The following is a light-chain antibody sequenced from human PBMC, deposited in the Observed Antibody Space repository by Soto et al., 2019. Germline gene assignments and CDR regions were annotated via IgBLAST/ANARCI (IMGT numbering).Light chain of an antibody. CDR2: DNT. CDR3: QSYDSSLSAYV. CDR1: SSNSGAGHD. J-gene: IGLJ1*01. V-gene: IGLV1-40*01. Sequence: QSVLTQPPSVSGAPGQRVTISCTGSSSNSGAGHDVHWYQQLPGTAPKLLIYDNTNRPSGVPDRFSGSKSETSASLAITGLQAEDEADYYCQSYDSSLSAYVFATGTKVTVL.